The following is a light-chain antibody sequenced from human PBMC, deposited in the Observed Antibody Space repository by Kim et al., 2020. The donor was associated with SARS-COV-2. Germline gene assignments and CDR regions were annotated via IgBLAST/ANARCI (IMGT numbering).Light chain of an antibody. V-gene: IGKV1-6*01. CDR1: QGIRTD. Sequence: AIQMTQSPSSLSASVGDRVTITCRASQGIRTDLGWYQHKPGKAPKLLIYAASSLQSGVPSRFSGSGSGTDFTLTISSLQPEDFATYYCLQDYDYPKTFGQGTKVDIK. J-gene: IGKJ1*01. CDR2: AAS. CDR3: LQDYDYPKT.